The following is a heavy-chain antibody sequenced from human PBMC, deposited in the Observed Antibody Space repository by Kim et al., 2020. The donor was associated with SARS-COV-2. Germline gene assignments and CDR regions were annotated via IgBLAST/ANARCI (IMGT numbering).Heavy chain of an antibody. J-gene: IGHJ5*02. Sequence: ASVKVSCKASGYTFTGYYMHWVRQAPGQGLEWMGWINPNSGGTNYAQKFQGRVTMTRDTSISTAYMELSRLRSDDTAVYYCARDGRYYYGSGPQSGWFDPWGQGTLVTVSS. CDR2: INPNSGGT. V-gene: IGHV1-2*02. CDR1: GYTFTGYY. CDR3: ARDGRYYYGSGPQSGWFDP. D-gene: IGHD3-10*01.